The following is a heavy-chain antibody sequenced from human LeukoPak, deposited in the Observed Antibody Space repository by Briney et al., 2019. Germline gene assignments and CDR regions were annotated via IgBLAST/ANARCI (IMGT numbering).Heavy chain of an antibody. Sequence: GGSLRLSCAASGFSFSNFWKHWVRQAPGKGLVWVSEINGDGIATNYADSVKGRFTISRDNAKNTLYLQMNSLRVEDTAVYYCGRALDDWGQGTLVTVSS. CDR2: INGDGIAT. CDR3: GRALDD. CDR1: GFSFSNFW. V-gene: IGHV3-74*01. J-gene: IGHJ4*02.